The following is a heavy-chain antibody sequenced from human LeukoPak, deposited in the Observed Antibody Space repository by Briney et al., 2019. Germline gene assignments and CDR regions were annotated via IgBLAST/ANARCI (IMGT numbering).Heavy chain of an antibody. CDR2: INHSGST. D-gene: IGHD2-2*01. CDR3: ARGGLYCSSSSCTPDWFDP. CDR1: GGSFSGYY. Sequence: SETLSLTCAVYGGSFSGYYWSWIREPPGKGLEWIGEINHSGSTNYNPSLKSRVTISVDTSKNQFSLKLTSVTAADTAVYYCARGGLYCSSSSCTPDWFDPSGQGTLVTVSS. V-gene: IGHV4-34*01. J-gene: IGHJ5*02.